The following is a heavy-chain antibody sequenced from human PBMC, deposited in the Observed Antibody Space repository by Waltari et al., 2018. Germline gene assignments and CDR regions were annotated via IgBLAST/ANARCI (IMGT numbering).Heavy chain of an antibody. CDR2: INHSGST. J-gene: IGHJ4*02. D-gene: IGHD2-15*01. Sequence: QVQLQQWGAGLLKPSETLSLTCAVYGGSFSGYYWSWIRQPPGKGLEWIGEINHSGSTNYNPSLKSRVTISADTSKNQFSLKLSSVTAADTAVYYCARGILRRSLVVVAAPLFDYWGQGTLVTVSS. CDR3: ARGILRRSLVVVAAPLFDY. V-gene: IGHV4-34*01. CDR1: GGSFSGYY.